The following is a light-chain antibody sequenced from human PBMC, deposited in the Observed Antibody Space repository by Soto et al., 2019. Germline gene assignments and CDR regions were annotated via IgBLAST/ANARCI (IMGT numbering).Light chain of an antibody. J-gene: IGLJ2*01. CDR1: KLGDKY. CDR3: QAWDKSTVV. CDR2: QDS. Sequence: SYELTQPPSVSVSPGQTASIACSGDKLGDKYACWYQQKPGQSPVLVMYQDSKLPSGIPERFSGSNSGNTATLTISGTQAMDEADYFCQAWDKSTVVFGGGTKLTVL. V-gene: IGLV3-1*01.